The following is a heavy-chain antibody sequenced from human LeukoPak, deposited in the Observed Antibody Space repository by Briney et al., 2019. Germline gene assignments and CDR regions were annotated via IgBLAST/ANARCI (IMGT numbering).Heavy chain of an antibody. V-gene: IGHV3-23*01. CDR1: GFTFSSYA. J-gene: IGHJ4*02. D-gene: IGHD3-10*01. CDR2: ISGSGHNT. CDR3: AKWREGSMVYFDY. Sequence: QPGGSLRLSCAASGFTFSSYAMTWVRQAPGKGLEWVSAISGSGHNTYYADSVKGRFTISRDNSKNTVYLQMNSLTAEDTALYYCAKWREGSMVYFDYWGQGTLVTVSS.